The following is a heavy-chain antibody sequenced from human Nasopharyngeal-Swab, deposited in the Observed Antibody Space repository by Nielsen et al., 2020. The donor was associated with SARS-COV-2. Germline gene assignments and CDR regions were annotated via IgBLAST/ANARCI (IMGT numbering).Heavy chain of an antibody. CDR1: GGSISSGGYY. CDR2: IYYSGST. J-gene: IGHJ4*02. CDR3: ARDKGIYYYGSGSYSGYYFDY. D-gene: IGHD3-10*01. Sequence: LSLTCTVSGGSISSGGYYWSWIRQHPGKGLEWIGYIYYSGSTYYNPSLKSRVTISVDTSKNQFSLKLSSVTAADTAVYYCARDKGIYYYGSGSYSGYYFDYWGQGTLVTVSS. V-gene: IGHV4-31*03.